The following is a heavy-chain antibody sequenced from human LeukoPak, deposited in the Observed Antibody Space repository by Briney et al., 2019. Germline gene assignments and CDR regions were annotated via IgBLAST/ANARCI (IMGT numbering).Heavy chain of an antibody. V-gene: IGHV1-18*01. CDR3: ARDLGPYTGSYYSYYHYMDV. CDR1: GYNFATSG. CDR2: ISGYNGNT. J-gene: IGHJ6*03. Sequence: EASVRVSYKAYGYNFATSGIGWVRQAPGQGLEWLGWISGYNGNTKSAPKLQGRVTMTTDTSTDTAYLELGSLRVDDTAIYYCARDLGPYTGSYYSYYHYMDVWGEGTSVTVSS. D-gene: IGHD1-26*01.